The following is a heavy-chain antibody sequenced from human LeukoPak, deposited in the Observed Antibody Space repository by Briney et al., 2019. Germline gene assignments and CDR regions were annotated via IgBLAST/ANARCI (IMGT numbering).Heavy chain of an antibody. D-gene: IGHD2/OR15-2a*01. J-gene: IGHJ6*03. CDR2: IIPIFGTA. Sequence: ASVKVSCKASGGTFSSYAISWVRQAPGQGLEWMGGIIPIFGTANYAQRFQGRVTITADKSTSTAYMELSSLRSEDTAVYYCARDLTTRPYYYYYMDVWGKGTTVTVSS. CDR1: GGTFSSYA. V-gene: IGHV1-69*06. CDR3: ARDLTTRPYYYYYMDV.